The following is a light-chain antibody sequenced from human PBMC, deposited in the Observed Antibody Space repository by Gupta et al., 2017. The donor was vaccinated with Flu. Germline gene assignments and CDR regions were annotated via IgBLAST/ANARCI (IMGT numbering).Light chain of an antibody. CDR1: QSLNKY. J-gene: IGKJ1*01. CDR2: TAY. Sequence: PSSLSASVGDRVTITCRASQSLNKYMNWYQQKPGKAPKLLISTAYNLQSGVPSRFSGGLSGTDFTLTISSLQPEDFATYYCQQSYRTPWTFGQGTKVEIK. V-gene: IGKV1-39*01. CDR3: QQSYRTPWT.